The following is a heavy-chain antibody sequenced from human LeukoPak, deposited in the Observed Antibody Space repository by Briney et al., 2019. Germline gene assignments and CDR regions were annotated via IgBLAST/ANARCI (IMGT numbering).Heavy chain of an antibody. J-gene: IGHJ4*02. CDR2: SRNKDNSYYT. V-gene: IGHV3-72*01. CDR1: GFTFSGHY. Sequence: GGSLRLSCAASGFTFSGHYMDWVRQVPGEGLEWVGRSRNKDNSYYTEYAASVKGRFTISRDDSRDSLYLQMNSLKTEDTAVYYCARGTTGLSAYRNSWYFDYWGQGTLVTVSS. CDR3: ARGTTGLSAYRNSWYFDY. D-gene: IGHD6-13*01.